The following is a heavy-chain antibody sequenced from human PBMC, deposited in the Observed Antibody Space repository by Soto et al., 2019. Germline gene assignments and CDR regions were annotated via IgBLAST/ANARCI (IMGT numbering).Heavy chain of an antibody. CDR3: ARWSEVCITMVRGVIIYGNYYYYGMDV. CDR1: GGSFSGYY. D-gene: IGHD3-10*01. V-gene: IGHV4-34*01. J-gene: IGHJ6*02. Sequence: PSETLSLTCAVYGGSFSGYYWSWIRQPPGKGLEWIGEINHSGSTNYNPSLKSRVPISVDTSKNQFSLKLSSVTAADTAVYYCARWSEVCITMVRGVIIYGNYYYYGMDVWGQGTTVTVSS. CDR2: INHSGST.